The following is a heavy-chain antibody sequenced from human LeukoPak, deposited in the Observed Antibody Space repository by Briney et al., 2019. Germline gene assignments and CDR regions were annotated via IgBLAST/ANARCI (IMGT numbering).Heavy chain of an antibody. V-gene: IGHV3-48*03. CDR2: ISSSGSNI. Sequence: GGSLRLSCAASGFTFSSYEIKWVRQAPGKWLEWVSYISSSGSNIYYADSVKGRFPISRDNAKHSLYLQMNSLRAEDTAVYYRARDGYSSGWHFDYWGQGTLVTASS. CDR1: GFTFSSYE. J-gene: IGHJ4*02. CDR3: ARDGYSSGWHFDY. D-gene: IGHD6-19*01.